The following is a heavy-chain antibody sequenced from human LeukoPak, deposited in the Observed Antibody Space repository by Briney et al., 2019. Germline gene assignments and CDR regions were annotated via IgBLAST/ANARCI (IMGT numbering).Heavy chain of an antibody. J-gene: IGHJ3*02. D-gene: IGHD5-18*01. CDR2: INTNTGNP. CDR3: ARDGAHSYGLAFDI. CDR1: GYTFTSYA. V-gene: IGHV7-4-1*02. Sequence: GASVKVSCKASGYTFTSYALNWVRQAPGQGLEWMGWINTNTGNPTYAQGFTGRFVFSLDTSVSTAYLQISSLKAEDTAVYYCARDGAHSYGLAFDIWGQGTMVTVSS.